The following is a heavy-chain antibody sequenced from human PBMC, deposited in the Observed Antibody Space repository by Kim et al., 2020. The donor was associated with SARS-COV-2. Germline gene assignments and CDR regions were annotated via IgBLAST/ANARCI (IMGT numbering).Heavy chain of an antibody. CDR2: INPSGGST. D-gene: IGHD2-2*02. CDR3: ARTQVVPAAIPNWFDP. Sequence: ASVKVSCKASGYTFTSYYMHWVRQAPGQGLEWMGIINPSGGSTSYAQKFQGTVTMTRDTSTSTVYMELSSLRSEDTAVYYCARTQVVPAAIPNWFDPWGQGTLVTVSS. V-gene: IGHV1-46*01. J-gene: IGHJ5*02. CDR1: GYTFTSYY.